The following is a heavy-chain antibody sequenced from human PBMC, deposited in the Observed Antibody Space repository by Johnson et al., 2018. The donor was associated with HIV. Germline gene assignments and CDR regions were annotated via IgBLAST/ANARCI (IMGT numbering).Heavy chain of an antibody. CDR3: ARAVCRGGRCYSHDAFDI. V-gene: IGHV3-13*01. J-gene: IGHJ3*02. Sequence: VQLVESGGGLKQPGGSLRLSCAASGFTFSSYDMHWVRQATGKGLEWVSTIGTAGDTYYPGSVKGRFTVSIEDAKNSLYLQMNSLRAGDTALYYCARAVCRGGRCYSHDAFDIWGQGTMVTVSS. D-gene: IGHD2-15*01. CDR2: IGTAGDT. CDR1: GFTFSSYD.